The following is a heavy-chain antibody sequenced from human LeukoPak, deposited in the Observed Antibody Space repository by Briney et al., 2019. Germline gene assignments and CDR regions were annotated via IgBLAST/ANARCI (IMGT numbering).Heavy chain of an antibody. CDR1: GGSFSGYY. J-gene: IGHJ6*02. CDR2: INHSGST. D-gene: IGHD3-9*01. CDR3: ARGRYYDILTGYPEPYYYYGMDV. Sequence: SETLSLTCAVYGGSFSGYYWSWIRQPPGKGLEWIGEINHSGSTNYNPSLKSRVTISVDTSKNQFSLKLSSVTAADTAVYYCARGRYYDILTGYPEPYYYYGMDVWGQGTTVTVSS. V-gene: IGHV4-34*01.